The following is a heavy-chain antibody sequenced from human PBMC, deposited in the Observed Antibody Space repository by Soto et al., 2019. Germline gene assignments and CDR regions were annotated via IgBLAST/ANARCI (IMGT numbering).Heavy chain of an antibody. Sequence: ASVKVSCKASGGTFSSYAISWVRQAPGQGLEWMGGIIPIFGTANYAQKFQGRVTITADESTSTAYMELSSLRSEDTAVYYCARQLGQLLGPYYYYYYGMDVWGQGTTVTVYS. J-gene: IGHJ6*02. CDR3: ARQLGQLLGPYYYYYYGMDV. D-gene: IGHD2-2*01. CDR1: GGTFSSYA. V-gene: IGHV1-69*13. CDR2: IIPIFGTA.